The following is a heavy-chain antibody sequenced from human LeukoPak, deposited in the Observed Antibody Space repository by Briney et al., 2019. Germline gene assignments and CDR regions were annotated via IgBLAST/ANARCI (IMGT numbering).Heavy chain of an antibody. CDR1: GGTFSSYA. D-gene: IGHD2-2*01. J-gene: IGHJ3*02. Sequence: ASVKVSCKASGGTFSSYAISWVRQAPGQGLEWMGGIIPIFGTANYAQKFQGRVTITTDESTSTAYMELSSLRSEDTAVYYCARVGRYCSSTSSQLHDAFDIWGQGTMVTVSS. CDR3: ARVGRYCSSTSSQLHDAFDI. CDR2: IIPIFGTA. V-gene: IGHV1-69*05.